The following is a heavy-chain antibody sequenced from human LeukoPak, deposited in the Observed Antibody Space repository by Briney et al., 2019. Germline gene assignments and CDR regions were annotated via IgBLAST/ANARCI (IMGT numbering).Heavy chain of an antibody. D-gene: IGHD2-2*01. Sequence: PSETLSLTCAVYGGSFSGYYWSWIRQPPGKGLEWIGEINRSGSTNYNPSLQSRVTISVDTSKNQFSLKLSSVTAADTAVYYCAGRYCSSTSCYFHYYYGMDVWGKGTTVTVSS. CDR2: INRSGST. V-gene: IGHV4-34*01. CDR1: GGSFSGYY. J-gene: IGHJ6*04. CDR3: AGRYCSSTSCYFHYYYGMDV.